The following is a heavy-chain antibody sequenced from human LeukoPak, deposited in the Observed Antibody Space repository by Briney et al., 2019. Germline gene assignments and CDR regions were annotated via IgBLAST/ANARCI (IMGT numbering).Heavy chain of an antibody. V-gene: IGHV4-59*01. CDR1: GGSISSYY. CDR3: AREGTSGTHLNWFDP. Sequence: SETLSLTCTVSGGSISSYYWSWIRQPPGKGLECVGHIYGSGSTNYNPPLKSRVTLSVDTSKNQFSLKLSSVTAADTAVYYCAREGTSGTHLNWFDPWGQGTLVTVSS. D-gene: IGHD1-1*01. J-gene: IGHJ5*02. CDR2: IYGSGST.